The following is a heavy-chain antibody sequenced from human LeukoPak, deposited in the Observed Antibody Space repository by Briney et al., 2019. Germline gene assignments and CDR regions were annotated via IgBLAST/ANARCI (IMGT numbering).Heavy chain of an antibody. CDR2: ISPGGGPT. Sequence: GGTLRLSCAASGFTFSSYDMSWVRQAPGKGLEWVSGISPGGGPTYYADSVKGRFTISRDDPKNTLYLQMENLRAEDTAVYYCAKDNSYYYYYYYMDVWGKGTTVTVSS. CDR3: AKDNSYYYYYYYMDV. J-gene: IGHJ6*03. V-gene: IGHV3-23*01. CDR1: GFTFSSYD.